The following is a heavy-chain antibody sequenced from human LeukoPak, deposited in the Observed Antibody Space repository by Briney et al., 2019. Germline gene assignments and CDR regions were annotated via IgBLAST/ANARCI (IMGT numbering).Heavy chain of an antibody. V-gene: IGHV1-69*13. CDR1: GGTFISYA. J-gene: IGHJ4*02. CDR3: ARDLITGEDY. CDR2: IIHIFGRA. Sequence: SVKVSCKASGGTFISYAISWVRQAPGQGVEWMGGIIHIFGRANYAQKFQGRVTITADESTSTAYMELSSLRSEDTAVYYCARDLITGEDYWGQGTLVTVSS. D-gene: IGHD1-14*01.